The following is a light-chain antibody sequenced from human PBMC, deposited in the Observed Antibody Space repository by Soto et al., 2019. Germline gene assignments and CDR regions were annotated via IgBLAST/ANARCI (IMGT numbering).Light chain of an antibody. CDR1: QDIRSD. Sequence: DIKMTQSPSSLSASVGDRVTITCRASQDIRSDLGWYQQRPGKAPKRLIYAASRLQSGVPSRFSGSGSGTEFTLTISSLQPEDFATYYCIQQNSYPGTFGQGTKVDIK. J-gene: IGKJ1*01. V-gene: IGKV1-17*01. CDR2: AAS. CDR3: IQQNSYPGT.